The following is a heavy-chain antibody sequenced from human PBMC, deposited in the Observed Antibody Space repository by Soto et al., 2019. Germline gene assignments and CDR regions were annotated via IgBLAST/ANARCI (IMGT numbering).Heavy chain of an antibody. CDR2: ISGSGGST. CDR3: AKDRSSGPHYYYYYGMDV. D-gene: IGHD1-26*01. Sequence: SGGSLRLSCAASGFTFSSYAMSWVRQAPGKGLEWVSAISGSGGSTYYADSVKGRFTISRDNSKNTLYLQMNSLRAEDTAVYYCAKDRSSGPHYYYYYGMDVWGQGXTVTVSS. V-gene: IGHV3-23*01. CDR1: GFTFSSYA. J-gene: IGHJ6*02.